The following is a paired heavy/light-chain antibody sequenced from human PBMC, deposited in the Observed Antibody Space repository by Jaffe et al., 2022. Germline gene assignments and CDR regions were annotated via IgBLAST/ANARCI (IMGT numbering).Light chain of an antibody. Sequence: EIVMTQSPATLSVSPGERATLSCRASQTVRTNLNWYQHKPGQSPRLLIYVASTRAPGIPARFSGTGSGTEFTLTISSLQFEDAAVYYCQQNNGWPWTFGQGTKVEIK. V-gene: IGKV3D-15*01. J-gene: IGKJ1*01. CDR2: VAS. CDR1: QTVRTN. CDR3: QQNNGWPWT.
Heavy chain of an antibody. Sequence: VQLVESGGGVVQPGGSLRLSCAASGFTFSTSGMHWARQAPGKGLEWVAFLQHDERNKFYADSVRGRFTISRDTSKNTLFLQMNSLRPEDTAVYYCVKDNPVLDVWGQGTLVTVSS. D-gene: IGHD3-10*02. CDR2: LQHDERNK. J-gene: IGHJ3*01. CDR1: GFTFSTSG. CDR3: VKDNPVLDV. V-gene: IGHV3-30*02.